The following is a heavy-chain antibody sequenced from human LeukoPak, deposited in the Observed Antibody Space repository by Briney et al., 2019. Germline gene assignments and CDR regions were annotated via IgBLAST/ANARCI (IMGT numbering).Heavy chain of an antibody. CDR3: ARLGDDYYGMDV. D-gene: IGHD2-21*02. V-gene: IGHV3-23*01. J-gene: IGHJ6*02. CDR1: GFTFGSSV. Sequence: GGSLRLSCAASGFTFGSSVMNWLRQAPGQGLEWVSGISANGGSTYYADSVKGRFTISRDTSKNTLYLQMNSLRAEDTAVYYCARLGDDYYGMDVWGQGTTVTVSS. CDR2: ISANGGST.